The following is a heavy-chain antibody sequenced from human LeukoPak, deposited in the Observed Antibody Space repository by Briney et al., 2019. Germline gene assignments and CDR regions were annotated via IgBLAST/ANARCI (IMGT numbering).Heavy chain of an antibody. CDR2: IDKDGSEK. CDR3: ATYAQHYGDPGGTDY. D-gene: IGHD4-17*01. V-gene: IGHV3-7*01. Sequence: PGGSLRLSCAVSGFTFRDYWMRWVRQAPGKGLEWVASIDKDGSEKRYVDSVKGRFTISRDNAKNSVYLQMTSLGAEDTAVYYCATYAQHYGDPGGTDYWRRATLVTVSS. CDR1: GFTFRDYW. J-gene: IGHJ4*02.